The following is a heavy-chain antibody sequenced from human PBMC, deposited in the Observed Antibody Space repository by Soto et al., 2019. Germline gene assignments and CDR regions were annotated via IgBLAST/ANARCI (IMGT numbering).Heavy chain of an antibody. Sequence: QVQLVQSGAEVKKPGSSAKVSCKASGGTFSSYAISWVRQAPGQGLEWMGGIIPIFGTANYAQKFQGRVTITADESTSTAYMELSSLRSEDTAVYYCARDPDFDWNFRPYYFDYWGQGTLVTVSS. CDR2: IIPIFGTA. J-gene: IGHJ4*02. CDR1: GGTFSSYA. D-gene: IGHD1-7*01. CDR3: ARDPDFDWNFRPYYFDY. V-gene: IGHV1-69*01.